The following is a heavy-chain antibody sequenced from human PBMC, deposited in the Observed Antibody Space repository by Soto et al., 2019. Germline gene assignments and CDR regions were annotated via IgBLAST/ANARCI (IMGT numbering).Heavy chain of an antibody. J-gene: IGHJ6*02. Sequence: SVKVSCKASGGTLSSYAISWVLQAPGQGLEWMGGIIPIFGTANYAQKFQGRVTITADESTSTAYMELSSLRSEDTAVYYCARFRDGYSRYYYYYGMDVWGQGTTVTVSS. CDR3: ARFRDGYSRYYYYYGMDV. V-gene: IGHV1-69*13. D-gene: IGHD4-4*01. CDR2: IIPIFGTA. CDR1: GGTLSSYA.